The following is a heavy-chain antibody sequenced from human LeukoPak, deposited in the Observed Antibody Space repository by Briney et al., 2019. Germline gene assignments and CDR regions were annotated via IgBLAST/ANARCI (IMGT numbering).Heavy chain of an antibody. CDR2: FYACGNT. CDR3: AGVFSQYYDFWSGYFNWFDP. V-gene: IGHV4-4*07. Sequence: SETLSLTCTVSGGSISTYYWSWIRQPAGKGLEYIGRFYACGNTNYNPSLKSRVTMSVGTSKNQFSLKLSSVTAADTAVYYCAGVFSQYYDFWSGYFNWFDPWGQGTLVTVSS. CDR1: GGSISTYY. D-gene: IGHD3-3*01. J-gene: IGHJ5*02.